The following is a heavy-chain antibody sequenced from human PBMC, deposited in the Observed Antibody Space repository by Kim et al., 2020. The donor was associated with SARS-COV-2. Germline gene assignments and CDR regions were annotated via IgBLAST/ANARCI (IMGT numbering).Heavy chain of an antibody. Sequence: GGSLRLSCAGSGFSFSTYVMIWVHQAPGRGLEWVSGITSSGDQTYYSDSVKGRFTISRDNSKNTLSLQMNDLGAQDTAVYYCAKGHDWFGVDWGKGTLVT. J-gene: IGHJ4*02. V-gene: IGHV3-23*01. CDR2: ITSSGDQT. CDR1: GFSFSTYV. D-gene: IGHD3-9*01. CDR3: AKGHDWFGVD.